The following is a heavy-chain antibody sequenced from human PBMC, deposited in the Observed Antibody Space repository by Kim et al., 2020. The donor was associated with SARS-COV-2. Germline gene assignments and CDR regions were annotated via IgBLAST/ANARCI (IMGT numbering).Heavy chain of an antibody. D-gene: IGHD4-17*01. J-gene: IGHJ5*02. CDR1: GASITTFS. CDR2: IYTTGTT. V-gene: IGHV4-4*07. CDR3: VRSMRKSAVTRYGFDP. Sequence: SETLSLTCTVFGASITTFSWAWIRQSAGKGPEWIGHIYTTGTTTYNPSLTSRLTISRDTSKNQFSLKLASVTAADTAIYYCVRSMRKSAVTRYGFDPWG.